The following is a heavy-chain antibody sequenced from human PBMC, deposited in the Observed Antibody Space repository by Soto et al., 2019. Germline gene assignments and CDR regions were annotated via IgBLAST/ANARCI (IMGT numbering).Heavy chain of an antibody. J-gene: IGHJ6*02. CDR2: ISGSGGST. CDR3: ARNYGDYYYYGMDV. Sequence: LRLSWAASGFTFSNYAMSWVRQAPGEGLDWVSAISGSGGSTYYADSVKGRFTISRDNSKNTLYLQMNSLRAEDTAVYYCARNYGDYYYYGMDVWGQGTTVTVSS. D-gene: IGHD1-7*01. V-gene: IGHV3-23*01. CDR1: GFTFSNYA.